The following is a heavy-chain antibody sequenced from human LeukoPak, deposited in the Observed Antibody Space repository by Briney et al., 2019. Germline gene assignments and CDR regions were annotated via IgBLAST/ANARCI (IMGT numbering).Heavy chain of an antibody. V-gene: IGHV3-30*04. J-gene: IGHJ6*02. Sequence: GRSLRLSCAASGFTFSSYAMHWVSQAPGKGLEWVAVISYDGSNKYYADSVKGRFTISRDNSKNTLYLQMNSLRAEDTAVYYCARDQDGTLDYYYYGMDVWGQGTTVTVSS. CDR3: ARDQDGTLDYYYYGMDV. CDR2: ISYDGSNK. CDR1: GFTFSSYA.